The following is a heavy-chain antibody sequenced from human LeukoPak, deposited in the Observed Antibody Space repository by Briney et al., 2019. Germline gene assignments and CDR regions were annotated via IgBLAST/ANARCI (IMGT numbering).Heavy chain of an antibody. CDR1: GYTFTSYG. J-gene: IGHJ5*02. D-gene: IGHD2-2*02. CDR2: IIPIFGTA. Sequence: SVKVSCKASGYTFTSYGISWVRQAPGQGLEWMGGIIPIFGTANYAQKFQGRVTITADESTSTAYMELSSLRSEDTAVYYCARDRCSSTSCYINWFDPWGQGTLVTVSS. V-gene: IGHV1-69*13. CDR3: ARDRCSSTSCYINWFDP.